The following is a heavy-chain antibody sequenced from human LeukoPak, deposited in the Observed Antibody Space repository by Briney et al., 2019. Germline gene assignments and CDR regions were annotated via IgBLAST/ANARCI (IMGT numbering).Heavy chain of an antibody. V-gene: IGHV3-33*06. CDR3: AKGDTAMVF. Sequence: PGRSLRLSCAASGFTFSSYGMHWVRQAPGKGLEWVAVIWYDGSNKYYADSVKGRFTISRDNSKNTLYLQMNSLRAEDTAVYYCAKGDTAMVFWGQGTLVTVSS. D-gene: IGHD5-18*01. CDR2: IWYDGSNK. CDR1: GFTFSSYG. J-gene: IGHJ4*02.